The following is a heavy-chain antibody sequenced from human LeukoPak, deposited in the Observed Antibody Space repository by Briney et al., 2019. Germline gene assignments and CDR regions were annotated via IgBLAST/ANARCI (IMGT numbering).Heavy chain of an antibody. J-gene: IGHJ6*04. CDR3: ARAENYDILTGSDYYYYGMDV. V-gene: IGHV1-69*13. CDR2: IIPIFGTG. CDR1: GGTFSSYA. Sequence: SVKVSCKASGGTFSSYAISWVRQAPGQGLEWMGAIIPIFGTGNYAQKFQGRVTITADESTSTAYMELSSLRSEDTAVYYCARAENYDILTGSDYYYYGMDVWGKGTTVTVSS. D-gene: IGHD3-9*01.